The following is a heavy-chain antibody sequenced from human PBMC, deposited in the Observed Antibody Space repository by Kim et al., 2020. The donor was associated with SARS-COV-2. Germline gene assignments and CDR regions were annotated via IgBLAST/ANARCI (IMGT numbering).Heavy chain of an antibody. D-gene: IGHD3-22*01. CDR2: IIPIFGTA. CDR1: GGTFSSYA. V-gene: IGHV1-69*13. J-gene: IGHJ6*02. CDR3: ARLMPMGGYDDNYYYYGMDV. Sequence: SVKVSCKASGGTFSSYAISWVRQAPGQGLEWMGGIIPIFGTANYAQKFQGRVTITADESTSTAYMELSSLRSEDTAVYYCARLMPMGGYDDNYYYYGMDVWGQGTTVTVSS.